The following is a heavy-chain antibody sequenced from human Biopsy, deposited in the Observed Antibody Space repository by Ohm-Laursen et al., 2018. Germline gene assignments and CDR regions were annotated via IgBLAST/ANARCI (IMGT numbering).Heavy chain of an antibody. Sequence: SLRLSCAASGFTVSDNHISWIRQAPGKGLQWVSLIYSDGNTYYADSVKGRFTISRDIPRNTLYLQMNSLRAEDTAVYYCAKGESLLDPFRHTFDYWGQGTPVTVSS. V-gene: IGHV3-53*01. CDR1: GFTVSDNH. CDR2: IYSDGNT. CDR3: AKGESLLDPFRHTFDY. J-gene: IGHJ4*02.